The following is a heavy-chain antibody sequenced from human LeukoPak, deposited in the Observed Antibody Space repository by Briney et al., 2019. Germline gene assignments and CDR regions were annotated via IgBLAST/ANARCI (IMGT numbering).Heavy chain of an antibody. CDR2: ITYDGSNK. CDR1: GFTFSSYG. CDR3: AKDVAAAAYYLDY. V-gene: IGHV3-30*18. J-gene: IGHJ4*02. D-gene: IGHD6-13*01. Sequence: GGSLRLSCAASGFTFSSYGMHWVRQAPGKGLEWVAVITYDGSNKYYADSVKGRFTISRDNSKNTLYLQMNSLRAEDTAVYSCAKDVAAAAYYLDYWGQGTLVTVSS.